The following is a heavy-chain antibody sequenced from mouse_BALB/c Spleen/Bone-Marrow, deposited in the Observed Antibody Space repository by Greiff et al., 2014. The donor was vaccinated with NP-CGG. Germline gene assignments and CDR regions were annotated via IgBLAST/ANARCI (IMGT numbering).Heavy chain of an antibody. CDR2: ISDGGIYT. D-gene: IGHD1-1*02. CDR1: GFTFSDYY. V-gene: IGHV5-4*02. J-gene: IGHJ4*01. CDR3: ARSGEKYGALDY. Sequence: VQLKESGGGLVKPGGSLKLSCTASGFTFSDYYMYWVRQTPEKRLEWVATISDGGIYTHYPDSVKGRFTISRDNAKNNLYLQMSSLKSEDTAMYYCARSGEKYGALDYSGQGTSVTVSS.